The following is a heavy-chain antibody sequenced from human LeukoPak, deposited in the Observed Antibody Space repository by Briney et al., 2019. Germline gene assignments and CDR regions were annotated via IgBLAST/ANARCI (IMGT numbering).Heavy chain of an antibody. CDR3: ARSIVVVPAAERQWFDP. CDR2: ISSSGSTI. Sequence: GGSLRLSCAASGFTFSDYYMSWIRQAPGKGLEWVSYISSSGSTIYYADSVKGRFTISRDNAKNSLYLQIDSLRAEDTAVYYCARSIVVVPAAERQWFDPWGQGTLVTVSS. CDR1: GFTFSDYY. D-gene: IGHD2-2*01. J-gene: IGHJ5*02. V-gene: IGHV3-11*04.